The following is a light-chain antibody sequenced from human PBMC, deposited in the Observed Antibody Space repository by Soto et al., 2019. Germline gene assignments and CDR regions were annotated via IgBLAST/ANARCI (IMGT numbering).Light chain of an antibody. V-gene: IGKV3-15*01. Sequence: EIVLTQSPATVSVSPGGRATLSCRATQSVTSNLAWYQQKPGHAPRLLIYAASTRATDIPARFSGSGSGTEFTLTISSLQSEDFAVYYCQQYNNWPPITFGQGTRLEIK. CDR2: AAS. CDR1: QSVTSN. CDR3: QQYNNWPPIT. J-gene: IGKJ5*01.